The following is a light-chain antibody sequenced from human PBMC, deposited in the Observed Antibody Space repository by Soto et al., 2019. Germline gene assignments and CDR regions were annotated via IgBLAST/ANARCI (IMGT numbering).Light chain of an antibody. V-gene: IGLV2-14*01. CDR3: SSYTSSTSYV. CDR2: EVS. J-gene: IGLJ1*01. CDR1: NSDVGGYNY. Sequence: QSALTQPASVSGSPGQSITISCTGTNSDVGGYNYVSWYQQHPGKAPKLMIYEVSNRPSGVSNRFSGSKSGNTASLTISRLQGEDEADYYCSSYTSSTSYVFGTGTKLTVL.